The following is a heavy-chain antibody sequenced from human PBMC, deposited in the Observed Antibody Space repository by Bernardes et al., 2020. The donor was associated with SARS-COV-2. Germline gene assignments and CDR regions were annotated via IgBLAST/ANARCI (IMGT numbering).Heavy chain of an antibody. D-gene: IGHD3-3*01. CDR1: GGSISSYY. CDR2: IYYSGST. CDR3: ARDRGNYDFWSGYFRDYGMDV. V-gene: IGHV4-59*01. Sequence: SETLSLTCTVSGGSISSYYWSWIRQPPGKGLEWIGYIYYSGSTNYNPSLKSRVTISVDTSKNQFSLKLSSVTAADTAVYYCARDRGNYDFWSGYFRDYGMDVWGQGTTVTVSS. J-gene: IGHJ6*02.